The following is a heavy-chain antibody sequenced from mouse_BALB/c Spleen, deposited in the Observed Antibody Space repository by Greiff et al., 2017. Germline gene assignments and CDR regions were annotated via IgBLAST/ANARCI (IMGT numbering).Heavy chain of an antibody. J-gene: IGHJ2*01. V-gene: IGHV2-2*02. Sequence: VKLQESGPGLVQPSQSLSITCTVSGFSLTSYGVHWVRQSPGKGLEWLGVIWSGGSTDYNAAFISRLSISKDNSKSQVFFKMNSLQANDTAIYYCARILNYYGSSYFDYWGQGTTLTVSS. D-gene: IGHD1-1*01. CDR2: IWSGGST. CDR3: ARILNYYGSSYFDY. CDR1: GFSLTSYG.